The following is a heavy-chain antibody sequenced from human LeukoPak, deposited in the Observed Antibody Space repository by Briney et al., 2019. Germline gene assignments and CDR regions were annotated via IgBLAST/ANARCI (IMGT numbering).Heavy chain of an antibody. CDR2: ISARGSV. D-gene: IGHD2-2*01. Sequence: PGGSLRLSCAASGFTFSSYAMSWVRQAPRKGLEWVSVISARGSVYYPDSVKGRFTISRDNSKNTLYLQMNSLRAEDTAVYYCAKDARGYCSSTSCQYYFDYWGQGTLVTVSS. V-gene: IGHV3-23*01. CDR1: GFTFSSYA. J-gene: IGHJ4*02. CDR3: AKDARGYCSSTSCQYYFDY.